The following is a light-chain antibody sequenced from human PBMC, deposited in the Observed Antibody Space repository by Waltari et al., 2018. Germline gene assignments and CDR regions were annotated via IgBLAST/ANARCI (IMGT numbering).Light chain of an antibody. Sequence: QLVLPQSPSSSAPLGASVKLTCHLSSGHLGNLLAWHQQQPEKGPRVLMKVNSDGSHNKGDEIPDRFSGSSSGADRDLAIASGHAEEEGDYYCRTGGHGTWVFGGGTKLSVL. CDR2: VNSDGSH. CDR3: RTGGHGTWV. V-gene: IGLV4-69*01. CDR1: SGHLGNL. J-gene: IGLJ3*02.